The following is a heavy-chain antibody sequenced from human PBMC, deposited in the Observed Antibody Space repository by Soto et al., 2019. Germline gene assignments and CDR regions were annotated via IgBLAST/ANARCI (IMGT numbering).Heavy chain of an antibody. CDR1: GFTFSSYA. V-gene: IGHV3-23*01. Sequence: EVQLLESGGGLVQPGGSLRLSCAASGFTFSSYAMSWVRQAPGKGLEWVSAISGSGGSTYYADSVEGRFTISRDNSKNTLYRQMNSLRAEDTAVYYCATLPVPNYTVTGYYYYYMDVWGNGTTVTVSS. CDR3: ATLPVPNYTVTGYYYYYMDV. D-gene: IGHD4-4*01. J-gene: IGHJ6*03. CDR2: ISGSGGST.